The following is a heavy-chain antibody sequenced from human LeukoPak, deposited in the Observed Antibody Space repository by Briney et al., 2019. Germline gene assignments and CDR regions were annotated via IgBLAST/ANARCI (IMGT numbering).Heavy chain of an antibody. V-gene: IGHV3-48*03. Sequence: PGGSLRLSCASSEFTFSSYEMNWVRQAPGKGLEWVSYISSSGSTIYYADSVKGRFTISRDNAKNSLYLQMNSLRAEDTAVYYCARVAQGWELDYWGQGTLVTVSS. J-gene: IGHJ4*02. CDR1: EFTFSSYE. CDR3: ARVAQGWELDY. D-gene: IGHD1-26*01. CDR2: ISSSGSTI.